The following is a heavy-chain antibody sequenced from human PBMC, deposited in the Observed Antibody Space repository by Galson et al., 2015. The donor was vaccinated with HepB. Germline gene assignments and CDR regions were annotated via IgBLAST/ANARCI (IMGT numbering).Heavy chain of an antibody. D-gene: IGHD2-2*01. J-gene: IGHJ4*02. Sequence: ETLSLTCTVSGGSIVSSSHYWGWIRQPPGKGLEWIGRIYYGGSGTTLYNPSLKSRVTISVDPTRNQFSLELRSVTAADTAVYYCARPRYCSSATCTAAFDSWGQGTLVTVSS. CDR1: GGSIVSSSHY. V-gene: IGHV4-39*01. CDR3: ARPRYCSSATCTAAFDS. CDR2: IYYGGSGTT.